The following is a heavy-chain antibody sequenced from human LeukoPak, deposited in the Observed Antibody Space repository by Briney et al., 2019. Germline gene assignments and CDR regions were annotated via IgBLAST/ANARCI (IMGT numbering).Heavy chain of an antibody. Sequence: SETLSLTCTVSGASISSYYWSWIRQPPGKGLEWIGYIYYSGSTNYNPALKSRLTISEDTSKNQISLKLSSVTAADTAVYYCARVRGYYDSSGYDYWGQGTLVTVSS. CDR3: ARVRGYYDSSGYDY. D-gene: IGHD3-22*01. CDR2: IYYSGST. J-gene: IGHJ4*02. CDR1: GASISSYY. V-gene: IGHV4-59*01.